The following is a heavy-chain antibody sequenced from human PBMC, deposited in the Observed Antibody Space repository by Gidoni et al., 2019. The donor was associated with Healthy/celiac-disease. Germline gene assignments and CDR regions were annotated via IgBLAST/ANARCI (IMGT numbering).Heavy chain of an antibody. D-gene: IGHD3-10*01. CDR3: ARDPLGVITGGNWFDP. V-gene: IGHV1-69*01. CDR2: IIPIFGTA. CDR1: GGTFSSYA. J-gene: IGHJ5*02. Sequence: QVQLVPSGAEVKKPGSSVKVSCKASGGTFSSYAISWVRQAPGQGLEWMGGIIPIFGTANYAQKFQGRVTITADESTSTAYMELSSLRSEDTAVYYCARDPLGVITGGNWFDPWGQGTLVTVSS.